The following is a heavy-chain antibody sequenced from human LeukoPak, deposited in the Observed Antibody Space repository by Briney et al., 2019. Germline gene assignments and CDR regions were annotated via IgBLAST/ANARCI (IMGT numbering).Heavy chain of an antibody. CDR2: ISGSGGQT. CDR1: VFTFSNHA. V-gene: IGHV3-23*01. D-gene: IGHD3-10*01. CDR3: AKELYGSGSYPQLD. Sequence: PGGSLSLFCATSVFTFSNHAVSCVRHAPGRGLECVSTISGSGGQTYHADSVKGRLTISRDNSTNTLYLQMKSLKAEDTAVYYCAKELYGSGSYPQLDWGQGTLVTVSS. J-gene: IGHJ4*02.